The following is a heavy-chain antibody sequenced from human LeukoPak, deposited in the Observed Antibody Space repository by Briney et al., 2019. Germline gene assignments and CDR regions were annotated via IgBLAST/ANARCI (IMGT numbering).Heavy chain of an antibody. V-gene: IGHV3-30*04. D-gene: IGHD3-9*01. CDR1: GFTFSSYA. CDR3: AREYYDILTGPFDY. Sequence: GGSLRLSCAASGFTFSSYAMHWVRQAPGEGLEWVAVISYDGSNKYYADSVKGRFTISRDNSKNTLYLQMNSLRAEDTAVYYCAREYYDILTGPFDYWGQGTLVTVSS. J-gene: IGHJ4*02. CDR2: ISYDGSNK.